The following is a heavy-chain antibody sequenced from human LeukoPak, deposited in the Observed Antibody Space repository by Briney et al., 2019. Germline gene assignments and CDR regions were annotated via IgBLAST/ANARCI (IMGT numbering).Heavy chain of an antibody. Sequence: ASVKVSCKASGYTFTSYAMHWVRQAPGQRLEWMGWINAGNGNTKYSQKFQGRVTITRDTSASTAYMELSSLRSEDTAVYYCARARLRTHYYDSSGYFGYWGQGTLVTVSS. CDR1: GYTFTSYA. CDR3: ARARLRTHYYDSSGYFGY. V-gene: IGHV1-3*01. D-gene: IGHD3-22*01. CDR2: INAGNGNT. J-gene: IGHJ4*02.